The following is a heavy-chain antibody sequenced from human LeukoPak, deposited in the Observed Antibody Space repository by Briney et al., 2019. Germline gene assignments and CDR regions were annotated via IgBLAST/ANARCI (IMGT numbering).Heavy chain of an antibody. Sequence: GRSLRLSCAASGFTFSSYAMHWVRQAPGKGLEWVAVISYDGSNKYYADSVKGRFTISRDNSKKTLYLQMNSLRAEDTAVYYCAKDRIAAAVTYYFDYWGQGTLVTVSS. CDR2: ISYDGSNK. J-gene: IGHJ4*02. D-gene: IGHD6-13*01. CDR3: AKDRIAAAVTYYFDY. V-gene: IGHV3-30*04. CDR1: GFTFSSYA.